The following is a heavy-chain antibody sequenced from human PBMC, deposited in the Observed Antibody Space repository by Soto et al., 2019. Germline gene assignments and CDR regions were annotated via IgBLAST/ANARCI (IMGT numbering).Heavy chain of an antibody. V-gene: IGHV3-30*18. CDR1: GFTFSSYG. Sequence: QVQLVESGGGVVQPGRSLRLSCAASGFTFSSYGMHWVRQAPGKGLEWVAVISYDGSNKYYADSVKGRFTISRDNSKNTLYLQMNSLRAEDTAVYYCAKDGGPYYFDYWGQGTLVTVSS. J-gene: IGHJ4*02. CDR2: ISYDGSNK. D-gene: IGHD3-16*01. CDR3: AKDGGPYYFDY.